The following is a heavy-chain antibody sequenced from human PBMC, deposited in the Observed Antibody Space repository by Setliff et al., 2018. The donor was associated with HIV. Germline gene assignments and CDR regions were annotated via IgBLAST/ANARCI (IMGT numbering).Heavy chain of an antibody. CDR3: ARGRNCWSDYYHYYYMDV. CDR2: IYTSGST. D-gene: IGHD3-3*01. J-gene: IGHJ6*03. Sequence: SETLSLTCTVSGGSISSGTYFWSWIRQPAGKGLEWIGHIYTSGSTHYNPSLKSRLTIPVDTSKNQFSLKLNSVTAADTAVYYCARGRNCWSDYYHYYYMDVWGKGTMVTVSS. CDR1: GGSISSGTYF. V-gene: IGHV4-61*09.